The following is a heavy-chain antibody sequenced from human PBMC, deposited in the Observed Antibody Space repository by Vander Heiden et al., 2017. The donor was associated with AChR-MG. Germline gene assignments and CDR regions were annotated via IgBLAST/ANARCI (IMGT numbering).Heavy chain of an antibody. D-gene: IGHD6-19*01. V-gene: IGHV3-21*01. J-gene: IGHJ4*02. CDR1: GFTFSSYS. CDR2: ISSSSSYI. Sequence: EVQLVESGGGLVKPGGSLRLSCAASGFTFSSYSMNWVRQAPGKGLEWVSSISSSSSYIYYADSVKGRFTISRDNAKNSLYLQMNSLRAEDTAVYYCARAPPRGQWPLVRRGGYFDYWGQGTLVTVSS. CDR3: ARAPPRGQWPLVRRGGYFDY.